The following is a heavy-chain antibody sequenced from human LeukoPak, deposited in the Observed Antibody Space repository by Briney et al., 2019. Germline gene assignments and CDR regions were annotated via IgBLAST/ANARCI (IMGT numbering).Heavy chain of an antibody. D-gene: IGHD5-24*01. Sequence: GGSLRLSCAASGFTFDDYGMSWVRQAPGKGLEWVSGINWNGGSTGYADSVKGRFTISRDNSENTLYLQMNSLRAEDTAVYYCAKDFDGYNYYFDYWGQGTLVTVSS. CDR2: INWNGGST. J-gene: IGHJ4*02. V-gene: IGHV3-20*04. CDR3: AKDFDGYNYYFDY. CDR1: GFTFDDYG.